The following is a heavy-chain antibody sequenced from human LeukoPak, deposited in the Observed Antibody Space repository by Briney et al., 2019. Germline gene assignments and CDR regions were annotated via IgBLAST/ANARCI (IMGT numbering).Heavy chain of an antibody. D-gene: IGHD3-22*01. J-gene: IGHJ4*02. CDR2: INPDGSDA. CDR3: AREGRDSSGWPVDS. Sequence: GGSLRLSCAASGFTFSSYWMHWVRQAPGKGLVWVSRINPDGSDASYVESVKGRFTMSRDNTKNTLHLQMIALKNEDTAVYYCAREGRDSSGWPVDSWGQGTLVTVSS. V-gene: IGHV3-74*01. CDR1: GFTFSSYW.